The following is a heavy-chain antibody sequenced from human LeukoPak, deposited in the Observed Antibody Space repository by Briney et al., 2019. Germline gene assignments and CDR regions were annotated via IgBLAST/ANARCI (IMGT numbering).Heavy chain of an antibody. J-gene: IGHJ3*02. CDR1: GYTFTSYG. V-gene: IGHV1-18*01. Sequence: ASVKVSCKASGYTFTSYGISWVRQAPGQGLEWMGRISAYNGNTNYAQKLQGRVTMTTDTSTSTAYVELRSLRSDDTAVYYCARGVSGYCSGGSCFPSYAFDIWGQGTMVTVSS. D-gene: IGHD2-15*01. CDR3: ARGVSGYCSGGSCFPSYAFDI. CDR2: ISAYNGNT.